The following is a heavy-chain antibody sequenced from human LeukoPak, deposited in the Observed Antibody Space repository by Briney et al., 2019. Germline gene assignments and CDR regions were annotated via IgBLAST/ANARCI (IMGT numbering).Heavy chain of an antibody. CDR1: GGSISSYY. D-gene: IGHD2-15*01. J-gene: IGHJ6*03. Sequence: SETLSLTCTVSGGSISSYYWSWIRQPPGKGLEWIGYIYYSGSTNYNPSLKSRVTISVDTSKNQFSLKLSSVTAADTAVYYCAREARCSGGSCYLGHYYYYYMDVWGKGTTVTVSS. CDR3: AREARCSGGSCYLGHYYYYYMDV. V-gene: IGHV4-59*01. CDR2: IYYSGST.